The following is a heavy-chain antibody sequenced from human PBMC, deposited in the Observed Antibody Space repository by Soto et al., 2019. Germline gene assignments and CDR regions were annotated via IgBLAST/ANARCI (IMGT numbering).Heavy chain of an antibody. CDR3: ARYCSSTSCYRGHRTSNWFDP. CDR1: GGTFSSYA. Sequence: SVKVSCKASGGTFSSYAISWVRQAPGQGLEWMGGIIPIFGTANYAQKFQGRVTITADESTSTAYMELSSLRSEDTAVYYCARYCSSTSCYRGHRTSNWFDPWGQGTLVTVSS. J-gene: IGHJ5*02. D-gene: IGHD2-2*01. V-gene: IGHV1-69*13. CDR2: IIPIFGTA.